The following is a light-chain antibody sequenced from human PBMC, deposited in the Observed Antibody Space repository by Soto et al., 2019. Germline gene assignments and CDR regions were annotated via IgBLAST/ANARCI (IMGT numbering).Light chain of an antibody. CDR1: SSDVGSYNL. Sequence: QSVLTQPASVSGSPGQSITISCTGTSSDVGSYNLVSWYQQHPGKAPKLMIYEGSKRPSGVSNRSSGSKSGNTASLTISGLQAEDEADYYCCSYAGSYVFGTGTKVTV. CDR2: EGS. J-gene: IGLJ1*01. V-gene: IGLV2-23*01. CDR3: CSYAGSYV.